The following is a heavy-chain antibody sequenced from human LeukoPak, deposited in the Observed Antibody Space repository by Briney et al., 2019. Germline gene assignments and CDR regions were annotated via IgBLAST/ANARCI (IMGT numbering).Heavy chain of an antibody. D-gene: IGHD3-10*02. J-gene: IGHJ6*04. CDR1: GFTFSSYW. V-gene: IGHV3-48*04. Sequence: PGGSLRLSCAASGFTFSSYWMSWVRQAPGKGLEWVSYISSSGSTIYYADSVKGRFTISRDNAKNSLYLQMDSLRAEDTAVYYCAELGITMIGGVWGKGTTVTISS. CDR2: ISSSGSTI. CDR3: AELGITMIGGV.